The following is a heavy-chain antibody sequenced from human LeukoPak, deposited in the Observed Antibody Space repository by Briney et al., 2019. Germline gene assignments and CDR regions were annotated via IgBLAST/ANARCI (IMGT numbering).Heavy chain of an antibody. V-gene: IGHV3-23*01. Sequence: GGSLRLSCAASGFTFSSYAMSWVRQAPGKGLEWVSVISGTGGSTYYADSVKGRFTISRDNSKNTLYLQMNSLRAEDTAVYYCAKMSTQLVRDTIDYWGQGTLVTVSS. CDR3: AKMSTQLVRDTIDY. J-gene: IGHJ4*02. CDR1: GFTFSSYA. CDR2: ISGTGGST. D-gene: IGHD6-13*01.